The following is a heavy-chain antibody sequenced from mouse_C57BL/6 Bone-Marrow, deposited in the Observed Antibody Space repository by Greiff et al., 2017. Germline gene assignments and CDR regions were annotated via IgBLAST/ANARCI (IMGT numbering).Heavy chain of an antibody. J-gene: IGHJ4*01. Sequence: VQLQQPGAELVKPGASVKLSCKASGYTFTSYWMHWVKQRPGQGLEWIGMIHPHSGSTNYNEKVKSKATLTVDKSSSTAYMQLSSLTSEDSAVYYCARSRWLLNMDYWGQGTSVTVSS. D-gene: IGHD2-3*01. V-gene: IGHV1-64*01. CDR3: ARSRWLLNMDY. CDR2: IHPHSGST. CDR1: GYTFTSYW.